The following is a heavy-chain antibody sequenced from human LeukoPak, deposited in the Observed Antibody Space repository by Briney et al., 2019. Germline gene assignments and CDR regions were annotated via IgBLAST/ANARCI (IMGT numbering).Heavy chain of an antibody. V-gene: IGHV3-23*01. CDR3: ARPASRGVGRYFDL. Sequence: GGCLRLSCAATGFTFSSYSMNWVRQAPGKGLEWVSALSGSGDNTYYADSVKGRFTISRDNSKNTLYLQMNSLRAEDTALYYCARPASRGVGRYFDLWGRGSLVTVSP. J-gene: IGHJ2*01. D-gene: IGHD3-10*01. CDR1: GFTFSSYS. CDR2: LSGSGDNT.